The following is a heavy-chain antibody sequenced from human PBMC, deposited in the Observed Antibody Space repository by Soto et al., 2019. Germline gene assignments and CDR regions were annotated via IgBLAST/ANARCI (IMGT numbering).Heavy chain of an antibody. CDR2: ICCSGST. J-gene: IGHJ4*02. D-gene: IGHD1-1*01. Sequence: SETLSLTCTVSGDSFSRGDSYLRWIRQPPGKGLEWIGYICCSGSTEYNPSLRSRVIISVDTSKNQLSLKLSTVTAADTAVYFCARGMDNNKVGWWGQGTLVTVS. V-gene: IGHV4-61*08. CDR3: ARGMDNNKVGW. CDR1: GDSFSRGDSY.